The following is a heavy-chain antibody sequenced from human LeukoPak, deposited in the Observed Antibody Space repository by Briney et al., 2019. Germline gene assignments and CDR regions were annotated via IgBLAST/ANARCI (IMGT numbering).Heavy chain of an antibody. J-gene: IGHJ4*02. CDR2: IRSKAYGGTT. CDR3: TRVTYSGSYSMTFDY. CDR1: GFTFGDYA. D-gene: IGHD3-10*01. V-gene: IGHV3-49*04. Sequence: GGSLRLSCTASGFTFGDYAMSWVRQAPGKGLEWVGFIRSKAYGGTTEYAASVKGRFTISRDDSKSIAYLQMNSLKTEDTAVYYCTRVTYSGSYSMTFDYWGQGTLVTVSS.